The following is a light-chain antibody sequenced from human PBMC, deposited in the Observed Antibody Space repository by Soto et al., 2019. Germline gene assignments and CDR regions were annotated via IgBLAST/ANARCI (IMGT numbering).Light chain of an antibody. CDR2: GAS. CDR3: QQYNNSPIT. Sequence: EILMTQSPATLSVSPGERATVSCRASQNILSNLAWYQQKPGQAPRILIYGASTRDTGIPARFSGSGSGTEFTLTISRLQSEDFEIYYCQQYNNSPITFGQGTRLEIK. CDR1: QNILSN. J-gene: IGKJ5*01. V-gene: IGKV3-15*01.